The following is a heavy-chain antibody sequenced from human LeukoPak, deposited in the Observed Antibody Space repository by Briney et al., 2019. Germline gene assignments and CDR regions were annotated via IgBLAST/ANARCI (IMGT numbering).Heavy chain of an antibody. CDR3: ARNHYYDSSLGYYFDY. CDR2: IIPILGIA. CDR1: GGTFSSYT. Sequence: SVKVSCKASGGTFSSYTSSWVRQAPGQGLEWMGRIIPILGIANYAQKLQGRVTITADKSTSTAYMELSSLRSEDTAVYYCARNHYYDSSLGYYFDYWGQGTLVTVSS. V-gene: IGHV1-69*02. D-gene: IGHD3-22*01. J-gene: IGHJ4*02.